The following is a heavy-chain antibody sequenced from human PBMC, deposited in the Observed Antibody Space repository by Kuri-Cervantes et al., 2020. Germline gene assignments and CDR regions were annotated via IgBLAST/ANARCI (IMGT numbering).Heavy chain of an antibody. J-gene: IGHJ4*02. V-gene: IGHV3-73*01. CDR1: GFTFSGST. Sequence: GESLKISCAASGFTFSGSTVHWVRQASGKGLEWVGFIRNKAKNYATAYAASVKGRFTISRGDTKNTAYLQMNSLRAEDTAVYYCAKDKEDRVFDYWGQGTLVTVSS. CDR2: IRNKAKNYAT. CDR3: AKDKEDRVFDY.